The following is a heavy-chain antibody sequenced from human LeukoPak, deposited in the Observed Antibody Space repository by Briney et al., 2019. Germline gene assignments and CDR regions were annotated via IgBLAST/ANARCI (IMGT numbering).Heavy chain of an antibody. CDR2: ISSSNSTI. J-gene: IGHJ6*03. Sequence: HPGGSLTLSCAASGFTFRDHSMNWVRQAPGKGLEWISYISSSNSTIHYADSVKGRFTISRDNDKNLLYLQMKSLRVEDTALYFCVKDLRVRGIVFYYYMDVWGKGTTVIVSS. D-gene: IGHD3-10*01. CDR1: GFTFRDHS. V-gene: IGHV3-48*01. CDR3: VKDLRVRGIVFYYYMDV.